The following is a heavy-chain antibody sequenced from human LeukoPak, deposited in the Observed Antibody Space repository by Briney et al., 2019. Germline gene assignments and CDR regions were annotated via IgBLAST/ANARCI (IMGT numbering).Heavy chain of an antibody. V-gene: IGHV3-20*01. CDR2: INWYGGSP. CDR1: GFTFDDYV. Sequence: SGGSLRLSCGASGFTFDDYVMSWGRQAPGKGVEWVSGINWYGGSPVYADSVKGRFTISRDNAKNSLYLQMNSLRAEDTALYHCARVLWFGELSYYYGMDVWGQGTTVTVSS. CDR3: ARVLWFGELSYYYGMDV. D-gene: IGHD3-10*01. J-gene: IGHJ6*02.